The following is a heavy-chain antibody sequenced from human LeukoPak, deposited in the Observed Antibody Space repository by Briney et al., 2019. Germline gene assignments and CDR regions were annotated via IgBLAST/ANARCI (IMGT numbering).Heavy chain of an antibody. J-gene: IGHJ4*02. CDR3: ARHGGSWTFDY. Sequence: PSETLSLTCTVSGGSFSPDYWSWIRQPAGQGLEWIGRIYTSGSSNYNPSLKSRATMSVDTSKNQFSLKLRSVTAADTAVYYCARHGGSWTFDYWGQGTLVTVSS. D-gene: IGHD6-13*01. CDR2: IYTSGSS. CDR1: GGSFSPDY. V-gene: IGHV4-4*07.